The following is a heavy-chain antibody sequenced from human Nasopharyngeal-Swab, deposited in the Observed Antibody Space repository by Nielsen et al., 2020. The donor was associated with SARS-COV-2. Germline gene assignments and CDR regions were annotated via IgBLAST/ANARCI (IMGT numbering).Heavy chain of an antibody. V-gene: IGHV5-51*01. J-gene: IGHJ6*02. Sequence: KVSCKGSGYSFTSYWIGWVRQMPGKGLEWMGIIYPGDSDTRYRPSFQGQVTISADKSISTAYLQWSSLKASDTAMYYCARPRMDRYYYYGMDVWGQGTTVTVSS. CDR3: ARPRMDRYYYYGMDV. CDR1: GYSFTSYW. D-gene: IGHD1-14*01. CDR2: IYPGDSDT.